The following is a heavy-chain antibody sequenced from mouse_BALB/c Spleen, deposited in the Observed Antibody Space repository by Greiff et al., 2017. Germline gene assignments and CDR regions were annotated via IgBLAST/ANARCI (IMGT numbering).Heavy chain of an antibody. CDR3: TRGDYRYDDWFAY. Sequence: QVQLQQSGPELVKPGASVKISCKASGYAFSSSWMNWVKQRPGQGLEWIGRIYPGDGDTNYNGKFKGKATLTADKSSSTAYMQLSSLTSVDSAVYDCTRGDYRYDDWFAYWGQGTLVTVSA. CDR2: IYPGDGDT. D-gene: IGHD2-14*01. CDR1: GYAFSSSW. V-gene: IGHV1-82*01. J-gene: IGHJ3*01.